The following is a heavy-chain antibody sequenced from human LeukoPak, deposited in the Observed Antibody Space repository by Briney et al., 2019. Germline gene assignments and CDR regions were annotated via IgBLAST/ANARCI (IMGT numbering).Heavy chain of an antibody. J-gene: IGHJ4*02. D-gene: IGHD3-3*01. Sequence: GASVKVSCKVSGYTLTELSMHWVRRAPGKGLEWMGGFDVAETDTIYAQKFQGRVTMTEDTSTDTAYMKLNSLSSEDTAVYYCSSSGVEEWQGLHFWGQGTVVTVSS. CDR3: SSSGVEEWQGLHF. V-gene: IGHV1-24*01. CDR2: FDVAETDT. CDR1: GYTLTELS.